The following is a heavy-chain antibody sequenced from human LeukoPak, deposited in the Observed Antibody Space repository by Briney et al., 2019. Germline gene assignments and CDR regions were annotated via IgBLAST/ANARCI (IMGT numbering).Heavy chain of an antibody. CDR1: GGSISSARSY. CDR3: VRGVPSAVLIS. CDR2: ISTTGST. Sequence: SETLSLTCTVSGGSISSARSYWSWMRQPAGKGLEWIGRISTTGSTNYNPSLGSRVTISVDTSKNQFSLQLTSVTPADTAFYYCVRGVPSAVLISWGQGTLVTVSS. V-gene: IGHV4-61*02. J-gene: IGHJ5*02.